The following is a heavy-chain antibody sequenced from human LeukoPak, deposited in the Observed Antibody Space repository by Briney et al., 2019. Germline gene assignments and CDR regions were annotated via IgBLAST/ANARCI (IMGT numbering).Heavy chain of an antibody. V-gene: IGHV3-20*01. CDR3: ARRSVVDGHPFDY. CDR2: INWSGGST. Sequence: GGSLRLSCAASGFTFDDYAMHWVRQVPGKGLEWVSGINWSGGSTGYADSVKGRFTISRDNVKNSLSLQMNSLRAEDTALYHCARRSVVDGHPFDYWGQGTLVTVSS. D-gene: IGHD3-22*01. J-gene: IGHJ4*02. CDR1: GFTFDDYA.